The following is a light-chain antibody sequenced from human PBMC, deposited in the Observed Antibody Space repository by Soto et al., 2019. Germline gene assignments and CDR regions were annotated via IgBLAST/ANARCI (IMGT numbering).Light chain of an antibody. CDR3: GAWDGSLSVVL. V-gene: IGLV1-51*01. J-gene: IGLJ2*01. CDR1: SANIGSNY. CDR2: DSD. Sequence: QSALTQPPSVSAAPGQKVTISCSGSSANIGSNYVSWYQHLPGTAPKLVIYDSDRRPSEIPDRFSGSKSGTSATLDITGLQTGDEADYYCGAWDGSLSVVLFGGGTKLTVL.